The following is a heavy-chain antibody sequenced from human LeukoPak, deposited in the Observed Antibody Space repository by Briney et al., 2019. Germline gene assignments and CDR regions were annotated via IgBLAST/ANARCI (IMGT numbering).Heavy chain of an antibody. V-gene: IGHV4-39*01. CDR2: IYYSGSP. CDR3: ARLQTYSSGRPSSWYFDY. D-gene: IGHD6-19*01. CDR1: GGSISSTTYF. J-gene: IGHJ4*02. Sequence: PSETLSLTCTVSGGSISSTTYFWGWIRQPPGKGLEWIGSIYYSGSPYYNPSLKSRVTISVDTSKNQLSLRLSSVTAADTAVYYCARLQTYSSGRPSSWYFDYWGQGTLVTVSS.